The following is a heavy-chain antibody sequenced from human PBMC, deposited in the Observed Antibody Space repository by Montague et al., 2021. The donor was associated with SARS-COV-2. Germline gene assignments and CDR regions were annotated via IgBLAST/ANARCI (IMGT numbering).Heavy chain of an antibody. CDR3: ARHDNSGTYPMDV. CDR1: GGSISSYY. Sequence: SETLSLTCTVSGGSISSYYWSWTRQSPGKGLEWIGYTYYSGRTNYNPSLKSRVTISVDTSKNQFSLKLTSVTAADTAVYYCARHDNSGTYPMDVWGQGTTVTVSS. D-gene: IGHD3-10*01. CDR2: TYYSGRT. J-gene: IGHJ6*02. V-gene: IGHV4-59*08.